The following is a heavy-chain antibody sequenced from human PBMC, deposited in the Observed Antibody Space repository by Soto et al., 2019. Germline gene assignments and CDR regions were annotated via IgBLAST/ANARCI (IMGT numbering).Heavy chain of an antibody. CDR3: ARGTEGLDAFDI. CDR1: GYTFTGYY. J-gene: IGHJ3*02. D-gene: IGHD1-1*01. Sequence: ASVKVSCKASGYTFTGYYMHWVRQAPGQGLEWMGWINPNSGGTNYAQKFQGRVTMTRETSISTAYMELSRLRSDDTAVYYCARGTEGLDAFDIWGQGTMVTVSS. CDR2: INPNSGGT. V-gene: IGHV1-2*02.